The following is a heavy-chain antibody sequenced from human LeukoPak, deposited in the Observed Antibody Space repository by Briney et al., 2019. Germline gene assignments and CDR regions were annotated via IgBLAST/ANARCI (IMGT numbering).Heavy chain of an antibody. D-gene: IGHD3-9*01. CDR2: IHYRGST. CDR1: GGSISSYY. CDR3: ARHGHFDWLLDI. J-gene: IGHJ3*02. Sequence: SETLSLTCTVSGGSISSYYWSWIWRPPGKGLEWIGHIHYRGSTNYNPSLKSRVTISVDTSKNQISLKLSSVTAADTAVYYCARHGHFDWLLDIWGQGTMVTVSS. V-gene: IGHV4-59*08.